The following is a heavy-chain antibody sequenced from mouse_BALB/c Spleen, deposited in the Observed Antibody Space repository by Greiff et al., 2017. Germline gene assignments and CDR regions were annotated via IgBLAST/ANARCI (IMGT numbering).Heavy chain of an antibody. Sequence: VKLMESGPGLVQPSQSLSITCTVSGFSLTSYGVHWVRQSPGKGLEWLGVIWSGGSTDYNAAFISRLSISKDNSKSQVFFKMNSLQADDTAIYYCASSITTVVDWYFDVWGAGTTVTVSS. CDR1: GFSLTSYG. CDR2: IWSGGST. D-gene: IGHD1-1*01. CDR3: ASSITTVVDWYFDV. V-gene: IGHV2-4-1*01. J-gene: IGHJ1*01.